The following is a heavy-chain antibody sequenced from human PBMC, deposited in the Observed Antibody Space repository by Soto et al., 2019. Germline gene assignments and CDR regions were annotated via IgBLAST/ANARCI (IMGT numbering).Heavy chain of an antibody. CDR2: IYPGDFDT. V-gene: IGHV5-51*01. J-gene: IGHJ4*02. CDR1: GYSFTSYW. D-gene: IGHD1-26*01. CDR3: AKTIVGAQSFDS. Sequence: PGESLKISCKGSGYSFTSYWIAWVRQMPGKGLEWMGIIYPGDFDTPYSPSFKGQVTISADKSITTAYLQWSSLKASDTAMYYCAKTIVGAQSFDSWGQGTLATVSS.